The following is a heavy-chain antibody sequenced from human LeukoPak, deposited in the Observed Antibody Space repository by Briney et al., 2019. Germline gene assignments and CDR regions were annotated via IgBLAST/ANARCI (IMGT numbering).Heavy chain of an antibody. CDR1: GGSISSSSYY. J-gene: IGHJ5*02. D-gene: IGHD6-13*01. CDR2: IHYSGST. Sequence: SETLSLTCTVSGGSISSSSYYWAWIRQPPGKGLEWIGSIHYSGSTYYNPSLQSRVTISIDTSKNQFSLKLRFVTAADTAVYYCARTGYSSSWDIHNWFDPWGQGTLVTVSS. CDR3: ARTGYSSSWDIHNWFDP. V-gene: IGHV4-39*07.